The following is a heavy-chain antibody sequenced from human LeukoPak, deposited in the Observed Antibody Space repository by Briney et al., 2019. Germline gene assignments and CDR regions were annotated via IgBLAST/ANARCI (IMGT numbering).Heavy chain of an antibody. D-gene: IGHD3-10*01. J-gene: IGHJ5*02. CDR1: GYTFTSYG. CDR3: ARDFTMVRGVIQGWFDP. V-gene: IGHV1-18*01. Sequence: GASVKVSCKASGYTFTSYGVSWVRQAPGQGLEWMGWISAYNGNTNYAQKFRGRVMMTTDKSTSTAYMEARSLRSDDTAVYYCARDFTMVRGVIQGWFDPWGQGTLVTVSS. CDR2: ISAYNGNT.